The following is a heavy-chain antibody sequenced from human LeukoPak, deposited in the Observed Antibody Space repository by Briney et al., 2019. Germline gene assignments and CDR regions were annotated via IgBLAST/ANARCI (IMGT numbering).Heavy chain of an antibody. D-gene: IGHD2-2*01. CDR3: ATRVVPAARGNWFDP. CDR1: GYTLTELS. V-gene: IGHV1-24*01. Sequence: ASVKVFCKVSGYTLTELSMHWVRQAPGKGLEWMGLVDPEDGETIYAEKFQGRVTITADTSTDTAYMELSSLRSEDTAVYYCATRVVPAARGNWFDPWGQGTLVTVPS. CDR2: VDPEDGET. J-gene: IGHJ5*02.